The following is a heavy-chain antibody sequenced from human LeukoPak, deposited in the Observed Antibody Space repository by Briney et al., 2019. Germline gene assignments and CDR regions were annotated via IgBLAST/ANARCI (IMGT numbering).Heavy chain of an antibody. CDR1: GFTFSNAW. D-gene: IGHD2-2*01. Sequence: GGSLRLSCAASGFTFSNAWMSWVRQAPGKGLEWVSGIVGGAGGTYYADSVKGRFTISRDNSKNTLYLQMNSLRAEDTAVYYCAHGSMYQLDYWGQGTLVTVSS. V-gene: IGHV3-23*01. J-gene: IGHJ4*02. CDR3: AHGSMYQLDY. CDR2: IVGGAGGT.